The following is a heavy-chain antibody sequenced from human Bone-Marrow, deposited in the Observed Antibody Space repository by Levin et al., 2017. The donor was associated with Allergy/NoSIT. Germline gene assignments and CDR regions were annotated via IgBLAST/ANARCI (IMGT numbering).Heavy chain of an antibody. CDR1: GFTFNNYA. Sequence: GGSLRLSCAASGFTFNNYAMHWVRQAPGKGLGWVALISDDGAKKSYADSVKGRFTISRDNSKNTLYLQLNSLRLEDTAVYYCGRDATFDIVTGYYVRGHYLDNWGQGNLVTVSS. CDR2: ISDDGAKK. J-gene: IGHJ4*02. CDR3: GRDATFDIVTGYYVRGHYLDN. D-gene: IGHD3-9*01. V-gene: IGHV3-30-3*01.